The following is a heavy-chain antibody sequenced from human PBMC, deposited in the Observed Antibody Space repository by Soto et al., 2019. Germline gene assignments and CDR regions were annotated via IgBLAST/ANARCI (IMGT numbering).Heavy chain of an antibody. CDR3: ARGRQLELRYYYGMDV. V-gene: IGHV4-30-4*01. J-gene: IGHJ6*02. Sequence: ASETLSLTCTVSGGSISSGDYYWSWIRQPPGKGLEWIGYIYYSGSTYYNPSLKSRVTISVDTSKNQFSLKLSSVTAADTAVYYCARGRQLELRYYYGMDVWGQGTTVTVSS. CDR2: IYYSGST. CDR1: GGSISSGDYY. D-gene: IGHD1-7*01.